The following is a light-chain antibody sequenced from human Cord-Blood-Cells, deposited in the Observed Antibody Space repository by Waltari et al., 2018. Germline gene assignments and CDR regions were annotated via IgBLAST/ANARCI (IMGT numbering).Light chain of an antibody. V-gene: IGKV3-15*01. Sequence: EIVMTQSPAHLSVSPGERATLSCRARQSVSSNLAWYQQKPGQAPRLLIYGASTRATGIPARFSGSGSGTEFTLTISSLQSEDFAVYYCQQYNNWPYTFGQGTKLEIK. CDR3: QQYNNWPYT. J-gene: IGKJ2*01. CDR1: QSVSSN. CDR2: GAS.